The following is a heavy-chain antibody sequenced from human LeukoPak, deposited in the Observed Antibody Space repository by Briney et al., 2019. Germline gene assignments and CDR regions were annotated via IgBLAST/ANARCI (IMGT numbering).Heavy chain of an antibody. CDR2: IIPILGIA. D-gene: IGHD3-9*01. CDR3: ARVGGVLRYFDWLLPDY. V-gene: IGHV1-69*04. Sequence: SVKVSCKASGGTFISYAISWVRQAPGQGLEWMGRIIPILGIANYAQKFQGRVTITADKSTSTAYMELRSLRSDDTAVYYCARVGGVLRYFDWLLPDYWGQGTLVTVSS. J-gene: IGHJ4*02. CDR1: GGTFISYA.